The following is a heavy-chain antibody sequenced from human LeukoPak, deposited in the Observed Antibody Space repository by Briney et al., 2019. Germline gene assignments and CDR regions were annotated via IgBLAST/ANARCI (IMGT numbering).Heavy chain of an antibody. D-gene: IGHD4-11*01. J-gene: IGHJ4*02. CDR2: IFWDDDK. CDR3: AHRQSNSYFDY. Sequence: SGPTLVNPTQTLTLTCTFSGFSLGTSGVGAGWIRQPPGKALEWLALIFWDDDKRHSPSLRGRLTITKDTSKNQVVLILNCMKAVDKATYYCAHRQSNSYFDYWGKGILVTVSS. CDR1: GFSLGTSGVG. V-gene: IGHV2-5*02.